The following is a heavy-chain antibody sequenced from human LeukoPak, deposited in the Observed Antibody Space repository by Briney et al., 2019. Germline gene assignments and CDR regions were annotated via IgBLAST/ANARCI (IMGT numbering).Heavy chain of an antibody. V-gene: IGHV4-59*01. J-gene: IGHJ4*02. CDR3: ARGRSGSYPY. Sequence: SETLSLTCTVSGGSISSYYWSWIRQPPGKGLEWIGYIYYSGSTNYNPSLKSRVTISVDTSKNQFSLKLSSVTAADTAVYYCARGRSGSYPYWGQGTLVTVSS. D-gene: IGHD1-26*01. CDR2: IYYSGST. CDR1: GGSISSYY.